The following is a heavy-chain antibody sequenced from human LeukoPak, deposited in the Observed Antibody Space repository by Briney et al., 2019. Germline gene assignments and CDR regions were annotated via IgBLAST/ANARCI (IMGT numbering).Heavy chain of an antibody. CDR2: ISAYNGNT. Sequence: ASVKVSCKASGYTFTSYGISWVRQAPGQGLEWMGWISAYNGNTNYAQKLQGRVTMTTDTSTSTAYMELRSLRSDDTAVYYCARDGGVPGAISVHGPTDNWFDPWGQGTLVTVSS. V-gene: IGHV1-18*01. D-gene: IGHD2-2*02. CDR3: ARDGGVPGAISVHGPTDNWFDP. CDR1: GYTFTSYG. J-gene: IGHJ5*02.